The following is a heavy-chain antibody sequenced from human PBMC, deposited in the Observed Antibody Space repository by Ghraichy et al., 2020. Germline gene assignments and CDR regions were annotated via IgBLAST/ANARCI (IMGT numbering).Heavy chain of an antibody. CDR1: GYTFTSYY. CDR2: INPYNGST. Sequence: ASVKVSCKASGYTFTSYYINWVRQAPGQGLEWMGVINPYNGSTNYAQQFQGRITMTTDTSTNTAYMELRSLRSDDTAVYYCARDIGSRPGSRKSSDDYGFDVWGQGTPVTVSS. CDR3: ARDIGSRPGSRKSSDDYGFDV. J-gene: IGHJ6*02. D-gene: IGHD4/OR15-4a*01. V-gene: IGHV1-18*01.